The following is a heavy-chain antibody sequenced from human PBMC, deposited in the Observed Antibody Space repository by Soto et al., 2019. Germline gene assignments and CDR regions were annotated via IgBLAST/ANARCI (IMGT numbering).Heavy chain of an antibody. D-gene: IGHD1-26*01. CDR1: GYTFTDYY. J-gene: IGHJ4*02. CDR3: ARGQVGPTLDRSLS. CDR2: INPKNGGT. Sequence: QAQLVQSGAEVKKPGASVKVSCKASGYTFTDYYMHWVRQAPGLGLEWVGWINPKNGGTNYAQNFQGRVTLTRDMSISKAYMEVNIVRSDDTAVYYCARGQVGPTLDRSLSWGQGTLVTVSS. V-gene: IGHV1-2*02.